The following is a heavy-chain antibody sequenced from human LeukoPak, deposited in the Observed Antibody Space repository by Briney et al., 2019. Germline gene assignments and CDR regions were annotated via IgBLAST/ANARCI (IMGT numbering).Heavy chain of an antibody. CDR2: ISGSGGST. CDR1: GFTFSSYA. D-gene: IGHD5-18*01. V-gene: IGHV3-23*01. Sequence: GGSPRLSCAASGFTFSSYAMSWVRQAPGKGLEWVSAISGSGGSTYYADSVKGRFTISRDNSKNTVHLQMNSLRAEDTAVYYCARRETTMAFGYWGQGTLVTVSS. J-gene: IGHJ4*02. CDR3: ARRETTMAFGY.